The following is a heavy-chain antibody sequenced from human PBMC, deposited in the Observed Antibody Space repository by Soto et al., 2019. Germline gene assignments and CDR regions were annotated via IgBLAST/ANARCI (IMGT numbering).Heavy chain of an antibody. D-gene: IGHD3-16*02. V-gene: IGHV3-15*01. Sequence: PVGSLRLSCASSVFTFSNAWMSCVRHSPGKWLEWVGRIKSKTDGGTTDYAAPVKGRFTISRDDSKNTLYLQMNSLKTEDTAVYYCTTEDTMITFGGVIKDWGQGTLVSVSS. CDR3: TTEDTMITFGGVIKD. J-gene: IGHJ4*02. CDR1: VFTFSNAW. CDR2: IKSKTDGGTT.